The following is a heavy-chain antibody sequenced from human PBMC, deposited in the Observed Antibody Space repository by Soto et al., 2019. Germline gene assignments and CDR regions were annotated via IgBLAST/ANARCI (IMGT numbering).Heavy chain of an antibody. CDR1: GGSISSYY. Sequence: QVQLQESGPGLVKPSETLSLTCTVSGGSISSYYWSWIRQPPGKGLEWIGYIYYSGSTNYNPSLKSRVTISVDTSKNQFSLKLSSVTAADTAVYYCARHQCSGGSCYKYYFDYWGQGTLVTVSS. CDR2: IYYSGST. CDR3: ARHQCSGGSCYKYYFDY. V-gene: IGHV4-59*08. D-gene: IGHD2-15*01. J-gene: IGHJ4*02.